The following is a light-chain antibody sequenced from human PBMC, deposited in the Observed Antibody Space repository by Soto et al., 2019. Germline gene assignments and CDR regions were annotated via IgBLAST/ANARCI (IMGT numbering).Light chain of an antibody. CDR2: EAS. CDR3: QQYQSYFLT. J-gene: IGKJ3*01. V-gene: IGKV1-5*01. CDR1: QSISRS. Sequence: DIQMTQSPPTLSASVGDRVTITCRASQSISRSLAWYQQKPGKAPNLLIYEASSLESGVPSRFSGSGFGTEFTLTISGLQPDDFATYYCQQYQSYFLTFGPGTKVDIK.